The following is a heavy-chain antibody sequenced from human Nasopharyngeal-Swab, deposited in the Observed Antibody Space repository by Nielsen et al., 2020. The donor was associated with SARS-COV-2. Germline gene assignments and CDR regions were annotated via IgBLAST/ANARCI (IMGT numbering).Heavy chain of an antibody. CDR2: KYYRSKWYN. V-gene: IGHV6-1*01. CDR1: GDSVSSSSAA. D-gene: IGHD4-11*01. Sequence: SCAISGDSVSSSSAAWNWIRQSPSRGLEWLGRKYYRSKWYNDYAVSVKSRITINPGTSKNQFSLHLNSVTPEDTAVYYCARARGAYGNYYYYYYTDVWGKGTTVTVSS. J-gene: IGHJ6*03. CDR3: ARARGAYGNYYYYYYTDV.